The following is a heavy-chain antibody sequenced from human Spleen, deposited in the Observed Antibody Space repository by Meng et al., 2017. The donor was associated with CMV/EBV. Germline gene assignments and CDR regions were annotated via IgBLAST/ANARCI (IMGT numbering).Heavy chain of an antibody. D-gene: IGHD3-10*01. CDR1: GFTFSSYA. V-gene: IGHV3-23*01. J-gene: IGHJ4*02. Sequence: GESLKISCAASGFTFSSYAVSWVRQAPGKGLEWVSPISGSGGSTYYADSVKGRFTISRDNSKNTLYLQMNSLRAEDTAVFYCAKQIAVRGVHLFYFDYWGQGTLVTVSS. CDR3: AKQIAVRGVHLFYFDY. CDR2: ISGSGGST.